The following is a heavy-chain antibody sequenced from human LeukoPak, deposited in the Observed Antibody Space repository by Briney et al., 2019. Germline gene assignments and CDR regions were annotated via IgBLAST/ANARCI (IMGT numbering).Heavy chain of an antibody. CDR1: GFTFSSYS. CDR2: ISSSSSYI. D-gene: IGHD1-1*01. Sequence: GSLRLSCAASGFTFSSYSMNWVRQAPGKGLEWVSSISSSSSYIYYADSVKGRFTISRDNAKNSLYLQMNSLRAEDTAVYYCARDQLLSNWNDGYWGQGTLVTVSS. V-gene: IGHV3-21*01. CDR3: ARDQLLSNWNDGY. J-gene: IGHJ4*02.